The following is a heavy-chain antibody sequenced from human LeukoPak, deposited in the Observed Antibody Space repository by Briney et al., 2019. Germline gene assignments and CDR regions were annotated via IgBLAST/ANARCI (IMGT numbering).Heavy chain of an antibody. D-gene: IGHD2-15*01. CDR2: INPNSGGT. CDR1: GYTFTDYY. J-gene: IGHJ4*02. V-gene: IGHV1-2*02. Sequence: ASVKVSCKASGYTFTDYYIHWVRQAPGHGLEWMGWINPNSGGTNYAQKFQGRVTMTRDTSIRTAYMELSRLRSDDTAVYYCARGYCSGGSCYAIDYWGQGTLVTVSS. CDR3: ARGYCSGGSCYAIDY.